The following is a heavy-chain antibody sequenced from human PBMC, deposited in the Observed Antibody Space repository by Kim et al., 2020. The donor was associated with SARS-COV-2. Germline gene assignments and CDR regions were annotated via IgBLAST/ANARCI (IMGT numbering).Heavy chain of an antibody. CDR1: GYSFTSYW. D-gene: IGHD4-17*01. Sequence: GESLKISCKGSGYSFTSYWIGWVRQMPGKGLEWMGIIYPGDYDTRYSPSFQGQVTISADKSISTAYLQWSSLKASDTAMYYCAIFHDYGGNSGAPESRSLDYWGQGTLVTVSS. CDR2: IYPGDYDT. J-gene: IGHJ4*02. CDR3: AIFHDYGGNSGAPESRSLDY. V-gene: IGHV5-51*01.